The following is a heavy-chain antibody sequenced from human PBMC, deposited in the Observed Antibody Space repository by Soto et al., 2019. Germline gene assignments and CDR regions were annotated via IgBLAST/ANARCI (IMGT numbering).Heavy chain of an antibody. CDR1: GGSISSGGYY. D-gene: IGHD7-27*01. J-gene: IGHJ2*01. CDR3: AREITGDWHFDL. CDR2: IYYSGST. Sequence: SETLSLTCTVSGGSISSGGYYWSWIRQHPGKGLEWIGYIYYSGSTYYNPSLKSRVTISVDTSKNQFSLKLSSVTAADTAVYYCAREITGDWHFDLWGRGTLVTVSS. V-gene: IGHV4-31*03.